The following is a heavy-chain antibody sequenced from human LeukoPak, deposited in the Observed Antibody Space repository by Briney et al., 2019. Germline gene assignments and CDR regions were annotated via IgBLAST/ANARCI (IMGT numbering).Heavy chain of an antibody. Sequence: SETLSLTCTVSGGSISSYYWSWIRQPAGKGLEWIGRIYTSRSTNYNPSLKSRVTMSVDTSKNQFSLKLSSVTAADTAVYYCARDLGFFSPNWFDPWGQGTLVTVSS. CDR2: IYTSRST. V-gene: IGHV4-4*07. CDR3: ARDLGFFSPNWFDP. CDR1: GGSISSYY. D-gene: IGHD7-27*01. J-gene: IGHJ5*02.